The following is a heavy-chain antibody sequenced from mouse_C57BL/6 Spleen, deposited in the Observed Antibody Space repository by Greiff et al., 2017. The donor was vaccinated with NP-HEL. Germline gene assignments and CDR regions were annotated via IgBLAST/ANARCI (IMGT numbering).Heavy chain of an antibody. D-gene: IGHD2-3*01. CDR1: GYTFTSYW. CDR3: ARRRSIYDGTGGAMDY. V-gene: IGHV1-64*01. CDR2: IHPNSGST. Sequence: QVQLQQPGAELVKPGASVKLSCKASGYTFTSYWMHWVKQRPGQGLEWIGMIHPNSGSTNYNEKFKSKATLTVDKSSSTAYMQLSSLTSEDSAVYYCARRRSIYDGTGGAMDYWGQGTSVTVSS. J-gene: IGHJ4*01.